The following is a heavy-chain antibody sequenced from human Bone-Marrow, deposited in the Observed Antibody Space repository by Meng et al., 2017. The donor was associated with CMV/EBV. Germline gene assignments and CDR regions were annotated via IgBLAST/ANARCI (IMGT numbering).Heavy chain of an antibody. V-gene: IGHV1-46*01. CDR1: GYTFTSYY. CDR2: INPSGGST. D-gene: IGHD2-2*01. Sequence: ASVKVSCKASGYTFTSYYMHWVRQAPGQGLEWMGIINPSGGSTSYAQKFQGRVTITTDESTSTAYMELSSLRSEDTAVYYCARDEARQVSSRPPFYYYYYGMDVWGQGTTVTVSS. CDR3: ARDEARQVSSRPPFYYYYYGMDV. J-gene: IGHJ6*02.